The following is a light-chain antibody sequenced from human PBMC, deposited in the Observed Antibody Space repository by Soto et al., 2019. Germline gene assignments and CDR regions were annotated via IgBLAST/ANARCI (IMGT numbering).Light chain of an antibody. Sequence: QSALTQPASVSGSPGQSITISCTGTSGDIGSYNLLFWYQQHAGKAPKLMIYEDTKRPSGVSDRFSASKSGTTASLTISGLEAEDEVDYYCCSYAGRNSWVFGGGTKLTVL. CDR3: CSYAGRNSWV. J-gene: IGLJ3*02. V-gene: IGLV2-23*01. CDR1: SGDIGSYNL. CDR2: EDT.